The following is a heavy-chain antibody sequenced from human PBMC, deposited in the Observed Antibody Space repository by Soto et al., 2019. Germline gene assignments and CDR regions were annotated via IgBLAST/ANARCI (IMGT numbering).Heavy chain of an antibody. CDR2: IYHSGST. CDR3: ARGRGGGYYYGMAV. CDR1: GGSISSGGYS. J-gene: IGHJ6*02. D-gene: IGHD3-10*01. V-gene: IGHV4-30-2*01. Sequence: QLQLQESGSGLVKPSQTLSLTCAVSGGSISSGGYSWSWIRQPPGKGLEWIGYIYHSGSTYYNPSHKSHITISVDRSKNQFSMKLSSVTAAETAVYYCARGRGGGYYYGMAVWGQGTTVTVSS.